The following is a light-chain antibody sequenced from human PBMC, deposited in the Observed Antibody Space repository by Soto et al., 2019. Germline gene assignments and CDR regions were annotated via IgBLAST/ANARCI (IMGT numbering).Light chain of an antibody. J-gene: IGLJ2*01. CDR3: SSYTSRRGV. CDR1: SSDVGGYNY. V-gene: IGLV2-14*01. CDR2: EVS. Sequence: QSALTQPASVSGSPGQSITISCTGTSSDVGGYNYVSWYQQHPGKAPKLMIYEVSDRPSGVSHRFSGSKSGNTASLTISGLQAEDEADYYCSSYTSRRGVFGGGTKVTVL.